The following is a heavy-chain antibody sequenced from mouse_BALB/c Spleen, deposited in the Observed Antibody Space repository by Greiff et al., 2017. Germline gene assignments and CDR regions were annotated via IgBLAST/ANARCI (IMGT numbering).Heavy chain of an antibody. CDR2: INSNGGST. J-gene: IGHJ4*01. CDR3: ARERGNY. V-gene: IGHV5-6-3*01. CDR1: GFTFSSYG. Sequence: EVHLVESGGGLVQPGGSLKLSCAASGFTFSSYGMSWVRQTPDKRLELVATINSNGGSTYYPDSVKGRFTISRDNAKNTLYLQMSSLKSEDTAMYYCARERGNYWGQGTSVTVSS.